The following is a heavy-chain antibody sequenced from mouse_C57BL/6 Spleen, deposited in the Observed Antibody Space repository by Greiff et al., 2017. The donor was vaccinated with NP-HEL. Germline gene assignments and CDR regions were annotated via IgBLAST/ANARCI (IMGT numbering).Heavy chain of an antibody. Sequence: QVQLKESGAELVRPGASVTLSCKASGYTFTDYEMHWVKQTPVHGLEWIGAIDPDTGGTAYNQKFKGKAILTADNSSSTAYMELRRLTAEDSAVNYCTRHHYGSSWFAYWGQGTLVTVSA. V-gene: IGHV1-15*01. CDR2: IDPDTGGT. CDR3: TRHHYGSSWFAY. J-gene: IGHJ3*01. D-gene: IGHD1-1*01. CDR1: GYTFTDYE.